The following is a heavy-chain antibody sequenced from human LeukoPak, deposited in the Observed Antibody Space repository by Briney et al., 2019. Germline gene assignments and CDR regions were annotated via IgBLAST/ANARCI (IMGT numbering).Heavy chain of an antibody. CDR2: ISSSSSYI. CDR1: GFIFSSYS. Sequence: GGSLRLSCAASGFIFSSYSMNWVRQAPGKGLEWVSSISSSSSYIYYADSVKGRFTISRDNAKNSLYPQMNSLRAEDTAVYYCARSGSGSYAHWGQGTLVTVSS. CDR3: ARSGSGSYAH. V-gene: IGHV3-21*01. D-gene: IGHD3-10*01. J-gene: IGHJ4*02.